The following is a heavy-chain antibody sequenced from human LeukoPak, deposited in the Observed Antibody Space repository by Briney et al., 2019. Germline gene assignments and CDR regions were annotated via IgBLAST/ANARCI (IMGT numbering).Heavy chain of an antibody. CDR1: GFTFSSYA. CDR3: TKEGGLYDSGGCFDY. Sequence: PGGSLRLSCAASGFTFSSYAMSWVRQAPGKGLEWVSAISGSGGSTYYADSVKGRFTISRDNSKNTLYLQMNSLRAEDTAVYYCTKEGGLYDSGGCFDYWGQGTLVTVSS. V-gene: IGHV3-23*01. CDR2: ISGSGGST. J-gene: IGHJ4*02. D-gene: IGHD3-3*01.